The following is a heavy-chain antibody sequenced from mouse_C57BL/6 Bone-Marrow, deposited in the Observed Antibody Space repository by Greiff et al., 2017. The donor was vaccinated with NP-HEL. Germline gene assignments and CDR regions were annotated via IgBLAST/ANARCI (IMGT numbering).Heavy chain of an antibody. CDR1: GYTFTSYW. D-gene: IGHD4-1*02. J-gene: IGHJ4*01. Sequence: VQLQQSGAELAKPGASVKLSCKASGYTFTSYWMHWVNQRPGQGLEWIGYINPSSGYTKYHEKFKDKATLTADKSSSTAYMQMSSLTYEDSAVYYCASYRASTGTRAMDYWGQGTSVTVSS. CDR3: ASYRASTGTRAMDY. CDR2: INPSSGYT. V-gene: IGHV1-7*01.